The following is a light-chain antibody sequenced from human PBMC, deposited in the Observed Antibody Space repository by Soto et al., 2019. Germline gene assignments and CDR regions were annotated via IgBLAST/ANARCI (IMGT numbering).Light chain of an antibody. J-gene: IGKJ1*01. V-gene: IGKV3-15*01. CDR2: GAS. CDR1: QSVSSF. CDR3: QQYSNWSSWT. Sequence: EKVMTQSPATLSMSPGERATLSCRASQSVSSFLAWYQQKPGQAPRLLIYGASTRATGIPARFSGSGSGTEFTLTISSLESEDFAVYYCQQYSNWSSWTFGQGTKVEVK.